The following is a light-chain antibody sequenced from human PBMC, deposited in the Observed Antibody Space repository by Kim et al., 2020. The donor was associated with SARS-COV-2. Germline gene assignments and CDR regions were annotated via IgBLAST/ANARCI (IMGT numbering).Light chain of an antibody. CDR3: QQYGNSPYT. CDR1: QSVSSNY. V-gene: IGKV3-20*01. Sequence: LSPGEKATLSCRARQSVSSNYLAWYQQKPGQAPRLLIYGASTRATGTPDAFSGSGSVTDFTLTISRLESEDFAVYYCQQYGNSPYTFGQGTKLEI. J-gene: IGKJ2*01. CDR2: GAS.